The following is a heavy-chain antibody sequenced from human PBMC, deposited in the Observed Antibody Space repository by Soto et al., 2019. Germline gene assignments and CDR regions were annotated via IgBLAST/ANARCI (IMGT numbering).Heavy chain of an antibody. CDR1: GGTFSSYA. D-gene: IGHD6-19*01. CDR3: PRARYSSGEDAFAI. Sequence: QVQLVQSGAEVKKPGSSVKVSCKASGGTFSSYAMSWVRQAPGQGLEWMGGIIPIFGTANYAQKFQGRVTITAHESTLTAHMELSSLGSQDTAVYYCPRARYSSGEDAFAIWGQGTLVTVSS. CDR2: IIPIFGTA. V-gene: IGHV1-69*01. J-gene: IGHJ3*02.